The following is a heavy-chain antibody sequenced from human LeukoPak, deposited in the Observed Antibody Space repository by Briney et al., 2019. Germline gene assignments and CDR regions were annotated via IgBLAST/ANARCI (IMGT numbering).Heavy chain of an antibody. CDR2: ISGSGGST. Sequence: PGGSLRLSCAASGFTFSSYAMSWVRQAPGKGLERVSVISGSGGSTYYADSVKGRFTISRDNSKNTLYLQMNSLRAEDTAVYYCAKFSSGWYFYFDYWGQGTLVTVSS. D-gene: IGHD6-19*01. J-gene: IGHJ4*02. CDR1: GFTFSSYA. V-gene: IGHV3-23*01. CDR3: AKFSSGWYFYFDY.